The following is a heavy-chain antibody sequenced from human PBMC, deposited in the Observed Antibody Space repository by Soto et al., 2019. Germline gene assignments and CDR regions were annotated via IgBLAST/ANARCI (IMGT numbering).Heavy chain of an antibody. D-gene: IGHD1-26*01. CDR1: GFTFSSYW. Sequence: PGGSLRLSCAASGFTFSSYWMHWVRQAPGKGLVWVSRINSDGSSTSYADSVKGRFTISRDNAKNTLYLQMNSLRAEDTAVYYCARWVEGANLNPYYYYGMDVWGQGTTVTVSS. J-gene: IGHJ6*02. CDR3: ARWVEGANLNPYYYYGMDV. V-gene: IGHV3-74*01. CDR2: INSDGSST.